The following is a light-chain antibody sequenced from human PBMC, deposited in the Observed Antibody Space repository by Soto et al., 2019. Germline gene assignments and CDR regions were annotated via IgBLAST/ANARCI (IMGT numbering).Light chain of an antibody. Sequence: EFVLTQSPATLSLSPGERATLSCRASQSVSSYLAWYQQKPGQAPRLLISDTSNRATGIPARFSGSGSGTDFTLTISSLEPEDFAVYYCQQYGTSPITFGQGTRLEI. CDR1: QSVSSY. CDR3: QQYGTSPIT. CDR2: DTS. V-gene: IGKV3-11*01. J-gene: IGKJ5*01.